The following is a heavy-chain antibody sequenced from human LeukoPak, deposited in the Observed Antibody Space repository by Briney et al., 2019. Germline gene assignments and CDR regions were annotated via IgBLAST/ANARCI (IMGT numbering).Heavy chain of an antibody. CDR3: ARVREMATDHYYYYGMDV. CDR2: IYYSGST. CDR1: GGSISSYY. D-gene: IGHD5-24*01. V-gene: IGHV4-59*01. J-gene: IGHJ6*02. Sequence: SETLSLTCTVSGGSISSYYWSWIRQPPGKGLEWIGYIYYSGSTNYNPSLKSRVTISVDTSKNQFSLKLSSVTAADTAVYYYARVREMATDHYYYYGMDVWGQGTTVTVSS.